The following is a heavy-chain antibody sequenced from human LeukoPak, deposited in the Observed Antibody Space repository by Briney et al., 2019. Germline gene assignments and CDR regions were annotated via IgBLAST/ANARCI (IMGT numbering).Heavy chain of an antibody. Sequence: SKTLSLTCTVSGYSISSGYYWGWIRQPPGMGLEWIGSIYHTGSTYYNPSLKSRVTISVDTSKNQFSLKLSSVTAADTAVYYCARVPSTNYYDSSGYWGYFDYWGQGTLVTVSS. CDR2: IYHTGST. V-gene: IGHV4-38-2*02. CDR3: ARVPSTNYYDSSGYWGYFDY. D-gene: IGHD3-22*01. J-gene: IGHJ4*02. CDR1: GYSISSGYY.